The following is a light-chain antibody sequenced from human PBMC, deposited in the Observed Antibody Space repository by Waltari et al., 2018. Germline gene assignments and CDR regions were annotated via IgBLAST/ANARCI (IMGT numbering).Light chain of an antibody. Sequence: CRASQSISFNLAWYQQKPGQAPRLLIYGASTRASGIPARFSGSWSGTDFSLTFSSLQSEDFAVYFCQQYNTGPPCTFGQGTKVEVK. V-gene: IGKV3-15*01. CDR2: GAS. CDR1: QSISFN. J-gene: IGKJ1*01. CDR3: QQYNTGPPCT.